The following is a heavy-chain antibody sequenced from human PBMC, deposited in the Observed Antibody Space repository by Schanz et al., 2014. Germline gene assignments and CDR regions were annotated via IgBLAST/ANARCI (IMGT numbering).Heavy chain of an antibody. CDR2: ISSDETVT. CDR3: ARVRYDILTDYYTEYYFDS. J-gene: IGHJ4*02. CDR1: GFSFSRYG. V-gene: IGHV3-30*03. Sequence: VQLVESGGGVVQPGTSLRLSCTISGFSFSRYGMHWVRQAPGKGLEWVAVISSDETVTYYVDSVKGRFTISRDNSKNTLYLQMSSLKTEDTAVYYCARVRYDILTDYYTEYYFDSWGQGTLVAVSS. D-gene: IGHD3-9*01.